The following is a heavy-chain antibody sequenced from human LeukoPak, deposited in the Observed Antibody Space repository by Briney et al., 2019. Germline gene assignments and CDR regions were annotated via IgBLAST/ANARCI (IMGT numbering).Heavy chain of an antibody. CDR1: GFTFSSYG. J-gene: IGHJ4*02. CDR2: ISYDGSNR. V-gene: IGHV3-30*19. CDR3: ARKNYGGKNYFDY. Sequence: PGGSLRLSCAASGFTFSSYGMHWVRQAPGKGLEWVALISYDGSNRYYAESVKGRFTISRDNSKNTLYLQMNSLRTEDTAVYYCARKNYGGKNYFDYWGQGTQVTVSS. D-gene: IGHD3-10*01.